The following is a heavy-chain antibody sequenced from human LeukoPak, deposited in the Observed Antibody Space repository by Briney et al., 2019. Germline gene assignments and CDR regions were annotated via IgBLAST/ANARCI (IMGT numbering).Heavy chain of an antibody. CDR3: ARAVGVTYYYGSGSRLGVYYFDY. Sequence: GASVKVSCKASGYTFTGYYMHWVRQAPGQGLEWVGRINPNSGGTNYAQKFQGGVTKTRDTSISTDYMELSSLRSDDTAVYYCARAVGVTYYYGSGSRLGVYYFDYWGQGTLATVSS. CDR2: INPNSGGT. V-gene: IGHV1-2*06. J-gene: IGHJ4*02. CDR1: GYTFTGYY. D-gene: IGHD3-10*01.